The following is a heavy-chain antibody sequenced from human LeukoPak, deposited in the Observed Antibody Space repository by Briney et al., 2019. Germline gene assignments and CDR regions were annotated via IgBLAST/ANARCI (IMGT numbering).Heavy chain of an antibody. CDR3: ARAVAVVVSDAFDI. J-gene: IGHJ3*02. CDR2: ISSSSSTI. D-gene: IGHD2-21*01. V-gene: IGHV3-48*04. CDR1: GFTFSSYA. Sequence: GGSLRLSCAASGFTFSSYAMSWVRQAPGKGLEWVSYISSSSSTIYYADSVKGRFTISRDNAKNSLYLQMNSLRAEDTAVYYCARAVAVVVSDAFDIWGQGTMVTVSS.